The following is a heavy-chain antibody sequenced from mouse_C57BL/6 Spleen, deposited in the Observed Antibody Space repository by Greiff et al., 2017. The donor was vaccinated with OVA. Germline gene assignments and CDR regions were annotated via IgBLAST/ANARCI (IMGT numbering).Heavy chain of an antibody. Sequence: VQLQHSGSDLLSPLSSVKFSFTSSFFNIKYDYMHFFNHIPEQGLEWILWIYPDNGDTEYASKFQCKATITADTSSNTAYLQLSSLTSEDTAVYYGTTSLLRQGRYFDVWGTGTTVTVSS. CDR2: IYPDNGDT. D-gene: IGHD1-1*01. CDR1: FFNIKYDY. J-gene: IGHJ1*03. CDR3: TTSLLRQGRYFDV. V-gene: IGHV14-4*01.